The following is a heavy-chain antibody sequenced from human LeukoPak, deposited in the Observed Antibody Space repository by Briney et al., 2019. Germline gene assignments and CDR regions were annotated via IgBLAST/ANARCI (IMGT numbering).Heavy chain of an antibody. V-gene: IGHV3-74*01. Sequence: GGSLRLSCAASGFTFSSYWMHWVRQAPGKGLVWVSRTDGSSTSYADSVKGRFTISRDNAKNTLYLQMNSLRAEDTAVYYCARGLQLVDWGQGTLATVSS. J-gene: IGHJ4*02. CDR3: ARGLQLVD. D-gene: IGHD6-13*01. CDR1: GFTFSSYW. CDR2: TDGSST.